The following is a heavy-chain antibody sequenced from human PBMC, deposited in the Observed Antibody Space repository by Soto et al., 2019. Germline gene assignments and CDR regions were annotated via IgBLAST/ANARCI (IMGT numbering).Heavy chain of an antibody. V-gene: IGHV3-23*01. Sequence: GGSLRLSCAASGFTFSSYAMSWVRQAPGKGLEWVSAISGSGGSTYYADSVKGRFTISRDNSKNTLYLQMNSLRAEDTAVYYCAKDSLSAVMIVVVITAFDIWGQGTMVTVSS. J-gene: IGHJ3*02. D-gene: IGHD3-22*01. CDR1: GFTFSSYA. CDR3: AKDSLSAVMIVVVITAFDI. CDR2: ISGSGGST.